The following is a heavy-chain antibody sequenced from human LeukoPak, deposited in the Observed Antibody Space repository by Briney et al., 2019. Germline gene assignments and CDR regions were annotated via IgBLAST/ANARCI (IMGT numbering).Heavy chain of an antibody. CDR1: GYSFTSNW. CDR2: IDPSDSYN. D-gene: IGHD5-24*01. CDR3: ARQPFGYNYIFDY. J-gene: IGHJ4*02. Sequence: GESLKISCKGSGYSFTSNWISWVRQMPGKGLEWMGRIDPSDSYNDYSPSFQGHVTISVDKSTSTAYLQWSSLKASDTAMYYCARQPFGYNYIFDYWGQGSLVAVSS. V-gene: IGHV5-10-1*01.